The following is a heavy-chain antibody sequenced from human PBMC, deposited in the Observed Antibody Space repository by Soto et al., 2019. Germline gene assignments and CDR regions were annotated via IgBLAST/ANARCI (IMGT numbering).Heavy chain of an antibody. CDR1: GGSFSGYY. D-gene: IGHD3-3*01. CDR2: INHSGST. J-gene: IGHJ5*02. CDR3: ARGRSGYDFWSGYYMLANWFDP. V-gene: IGHV4-34*01. Sequence: SETLSLTCAVYGGSFSGYYWSWIRQPPGEGLEWIGEINHSGSTNYNPSLKSRVTISVDTSKNQFSLKLSSVTAADTAVYYCARGRSGYDFWSGYYMLANWFDPWGQGTLVTVSS.